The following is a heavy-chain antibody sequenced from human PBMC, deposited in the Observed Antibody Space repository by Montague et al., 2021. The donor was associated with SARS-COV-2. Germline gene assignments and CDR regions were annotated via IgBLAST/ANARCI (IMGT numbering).Heavy chain of an antibody. CDR3: VRDFYDTSDYFQGTFDV. CDR2: IYYTGST. J-gene: IGHJ3*01. Sequence: SETLSLTCSVSGVSVNNYYWAWIRQTPEKGLVWIGYIYYTGSTNYNPSLRNRITISIDTSANQFSLKLRSVTPADTAVYYCVRDFYDTSDYFQGTFDVWGKGTVVSGSS. D-gene: IGHD3-22*01. CDR1: GVSVNNYY. V-gene: IGHV4-59*02.